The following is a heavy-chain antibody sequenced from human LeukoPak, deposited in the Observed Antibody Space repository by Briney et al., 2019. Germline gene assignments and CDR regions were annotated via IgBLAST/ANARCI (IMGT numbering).Heavy chain of an antibody. D-gene: IGHD1-26*01. CDR3: AKARWEPNFDY. CDR1: GFTFGDYA. J-gene: IGHJ4*02. V-gene: IGHV3-43*02. Sequence: PGGSLRLSCAASGFTFGDYAMHWVRQGPGKSLEWVSLINENGDIAYYGDSVRGRFTVSRDNAKNSLYLEMNSLTTEDPALYYCAKARWEPNFDYWGQGTLVTVSS. CDR2: INENGDIA.